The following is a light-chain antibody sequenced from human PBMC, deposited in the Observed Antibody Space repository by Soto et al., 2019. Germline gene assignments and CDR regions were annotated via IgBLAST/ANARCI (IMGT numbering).Light chain of an antibody. CDR2: DVS. Sequence: QSALTQPASVSGSPGQSIPISCTGSSSDVGGYTYVSWYQQHPGKAPKLMIYDVSTRPSGVSNRFSGSKSGNTASLTISGLQAEDGADYYCSSYTSSSLDVFGTGTKVTVL. CDR3: SSYTSSSLDV. V-gene: IGLV2-14*01. CDR1: SSDVGGYTY. J-gene: IGLJ1*01.